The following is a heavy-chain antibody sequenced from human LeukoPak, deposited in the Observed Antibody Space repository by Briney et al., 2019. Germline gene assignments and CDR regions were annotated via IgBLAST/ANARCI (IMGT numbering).Heavy chain of an antibody. CDR2: ISGSGGST. J-gene: IGHJ4*02. Sequence: PGGSLRLSCAASGFTFSSYAMSWVRQAPGKGLEWVSAISGSGGSTYYADSVKGRFTISRDNSKNTLYLQMNSLRAEDTAVYYCAKIGGGSNCWECDFDYWGQGTLVTVSS. CDR1: GFTFSSYA. D-gene: IGHD1-26*01. V-gene: IGHV3-23*01. CDR3: AKIGGGSNCWECDFDY.